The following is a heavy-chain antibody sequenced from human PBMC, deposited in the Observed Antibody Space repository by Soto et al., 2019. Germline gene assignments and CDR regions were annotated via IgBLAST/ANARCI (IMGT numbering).Heavy chain of an antibody. CDR1: GFTFSSFV. CDR2: IYHDGSNK. Sequence: QVQLVESGGGGVQPGRSLRLSCATSGFTFSSFVMHWVRQAPGKGLEWVAVIYHDGSNKYYADSVKGRFTISRDNSKSXXYXQMNXLRAEDTAVYYCASRVGAVDYWGQGTLVTVSS. D-gene: IGHD3-16*01. V-gene: IGHV3-33*01. CDR3: ASRVGAVDY. J-gene: IGHJ4*02.